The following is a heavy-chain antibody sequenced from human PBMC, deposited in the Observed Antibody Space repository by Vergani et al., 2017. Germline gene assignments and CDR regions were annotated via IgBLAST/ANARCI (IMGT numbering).Heavy chain of an antibody. CDR3: ARDRGGYNLIDY. CDR1: GYTFTYYG. V-gene: IGHV1-18*04. D-gene: IGHD5-24*01. J-gene: IGHJ4*02. Sequence: QVQLVQSGPEVKKPGASVKVSCKASGYTFTYYGITWVRHAPGQGLEWMGWISPYSDNTNYAQKLQGRVTMTTDTSTSTAYMELRSLRSDDTAVYYCARDRGGYNLIDYWGQGTLVTVSS. CDR2: ISPYSDNT.